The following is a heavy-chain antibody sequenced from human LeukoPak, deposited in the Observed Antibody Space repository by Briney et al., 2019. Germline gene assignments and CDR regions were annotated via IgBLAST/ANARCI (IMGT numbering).Heavy chain of an antibody. D-gene: IGHD6-19*01. CDR2: ISAYNGNT. J-gene: IGHJ4*02. CDR1: GYTFTNFG. V-gene: IGHV1-18*01. Sequence: ASVKVSCKASGYTFTNFGISWVRQAPGQGLEWMGWISAYNGNTNYAQKLQGRITMTTDTSTNTAYMELRSLRSDDTAVYYCSRPDGSSGWYYFDYWGQGTLVTVSS. CDR3: SRPDGSSGWYYFDY.